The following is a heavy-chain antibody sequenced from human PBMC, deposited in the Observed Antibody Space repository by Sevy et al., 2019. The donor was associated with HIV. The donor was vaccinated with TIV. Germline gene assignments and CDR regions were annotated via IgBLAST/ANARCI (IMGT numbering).Heavy chain of an antibody. V-gene: IGHV3-48*02. CDR2: ISYTSTTI. Sequence: GGSLRLSCAVSGFTFNTYNMNWVRQAPGKGLEWVSYISYTSTTIYYADSVRGRFTISRDNAKNTLYLQRNSLRDEDTAVYYCASSDATSRFGYYYFEMDFWGQGTSVTVSS. J-gene: IGHJ6*02. D-gene: IGHD3-22*01. CDR1: GFTFNTYN. CDR3: ASSDATSRFGYYYFEMDF.